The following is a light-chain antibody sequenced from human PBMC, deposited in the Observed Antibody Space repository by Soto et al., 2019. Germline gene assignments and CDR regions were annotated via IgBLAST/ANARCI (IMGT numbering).Light chain of an antibody. V-gene: IGKV4-1*01. CDR2: WAS. CDR1: QCVLYNSNNDSY. J-gene: IGKJ1*01. Sequence: EIVRTQTPDSLAVSRGEGATLNCKSSQCVLYNSNNDSYLTWYQQKPGQSPRVLFYWASTRESGVPDRFSGGGFGTDFTLTISSLQAEDVAVYYFQQYNSIPWTFGQGTKVEI. CDR3: QQYNSIPWT.